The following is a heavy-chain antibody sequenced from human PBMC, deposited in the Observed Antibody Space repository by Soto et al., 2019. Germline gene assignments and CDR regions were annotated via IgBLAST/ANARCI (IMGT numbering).Heavy chain of an antibody. V-gene: IGHV4-31*03. J-gene: IGHJ6*02. CDR2: IYYSGST. Sequence: SETLSLTCTVSGGSISSGGYYWSWIRQHPGKGLEWIGYIYYSGSTYYNPSLKSRVTISVDTSKNQFSLKLSSVTAADTAVYYCARAFSTSIAAPYGMDVWGQGTTVTVSS. D-gene: IGHD6-6*01. CDR3: ARAFSTSIAAPYGMDV. CDR1: GGSISSGGYY.